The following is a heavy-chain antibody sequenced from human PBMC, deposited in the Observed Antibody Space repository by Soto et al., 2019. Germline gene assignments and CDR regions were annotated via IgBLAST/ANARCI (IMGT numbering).Heavy chain of an antibody. V-gene: IGHV3-30-3*01. CDR1: GFTFSSYA. Sequence: GGSLRLSCAASGFTFSSYAMHWVRQAPGKGLEWVAVISYDGSNKYYADSVKGRFTISRDNSKNTLYLQMNSLRAEDTAVYYCARAEPVETGDIVVVPAAPTYYGMDVWGQGTTVTVSS. CDR2: ISYDGSNK. CDR3: ARAEPVETGDIVVVPAAPTYYGMDV. J-gene: IGHJ6*02. D-gene: IGHD2-2*01.